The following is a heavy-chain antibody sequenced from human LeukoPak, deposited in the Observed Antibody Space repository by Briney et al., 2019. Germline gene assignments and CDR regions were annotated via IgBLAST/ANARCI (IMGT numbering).Heavy chain of an antibody. CDR2: ISGGSSGST. J-gene: IGHJ4*02. CDR3: AKAASRFWDCTGGSCSGYFFDY. Sequence: GGSLRLSCAASGFTFSGYAMSWVRQAPGKGLEWVSTISGGSSGSTYYADSVKGRFTTSRDSSKNTLFLQMNSLRAEDTAVYYCAKAASRFWDCTGGSCSGYFFDYWGQGTLVTVSS. CDR1: GFTFSGYA. D-gene: IGHD2-15*01. V-gene: IGHV3-23*01.